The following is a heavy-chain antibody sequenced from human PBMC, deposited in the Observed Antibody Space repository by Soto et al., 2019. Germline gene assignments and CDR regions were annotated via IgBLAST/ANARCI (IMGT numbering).Heavy chain of an antibody. J-gene: IGHJ4*02. D-gene: IGHD3-22*01. Sequence: SETLSLTCTVSGGSISSYYWSWIRQPAGKGLEWIGRIYTSGSTNYNPSLKSRVTMSVDTSKNQFSLKLSSVTAADTAVYYCAIESYYYDSSGYYLPFDYWGQGTLVTVSS. V-gene: IGHV4-4*07. CDR1: GGSISSYY. CDR3: AIESYYYDSSGYYLPFDY. CDR2: IYTSGST.